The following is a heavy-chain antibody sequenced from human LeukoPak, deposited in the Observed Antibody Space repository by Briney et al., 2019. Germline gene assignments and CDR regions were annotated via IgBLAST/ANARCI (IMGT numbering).Heavy chain of an antibody. CDR1: GGSISSGSYY. J-gene: IGHJ4*02. Sequence: SETLSLTCTVSGGSISSGSYYWSWIRQPAGKGLKWIGRIYASGSTNYNPSLKSRVTISVDTSKNQFSLKLSSVTAADTAVYYCARGVAPSIAAAGTIHSFDYWGQGTLVTVSS. CDR2: IYASGST. V-gene: IGHV4-61*02. CDR3: ARGVAPSIAAAGTIHSFDY. D-gene: IGHD6-13*01.